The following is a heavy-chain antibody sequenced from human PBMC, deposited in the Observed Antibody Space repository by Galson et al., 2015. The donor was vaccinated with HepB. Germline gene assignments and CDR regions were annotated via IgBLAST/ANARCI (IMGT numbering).Heavy chain of an antibody. Sequence: SLRLSCAASGFNFSTYWMHWVRQAPGKGLVWVSRIHSDGSTTAFADSVRGRFSISRDNAKSTLFLQMNNLRVDDTAVYFCAREGRTYFFNSGTYHRAFDIWGQGTVVTVSS. V-gene: IGHV3-74*01. D-gene: IGHD3-10*01. J-gene: IGHJ3*02. CDR2: IHSDGSTT. CDR3: AREGRTYFFNSGTYHRAFDI. CDR1: GFNFSTYW.